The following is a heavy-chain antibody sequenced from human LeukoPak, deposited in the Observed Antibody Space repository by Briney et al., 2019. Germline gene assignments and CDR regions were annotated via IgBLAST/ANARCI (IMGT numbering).Heavy chain of an antibody. V-gene: IGHV4-59*12. D-gene: IGHD2-8*01. Sequence: SETLSLTCTVSGGSISSYYWSWIRQPPGKGLEWIGYIYYSGSTNYNPSLKSRVTISVDTSKNQFSLKLSSVTAADTAVYYCARKWAKNWFDPWGQGTLVTVSS. J-gene: IGHJ5*02. CDR1: GGSISSYY. CDR2: IYYSGST. CDR3: ARKWAKNWFDP.